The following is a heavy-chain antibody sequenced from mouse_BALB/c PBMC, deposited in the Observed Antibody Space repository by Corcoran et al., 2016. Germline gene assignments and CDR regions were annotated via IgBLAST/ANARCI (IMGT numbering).Heavy chain of an antibody. V-gene: IGHV9-3-1*01. Sequence: QIQLVQSGPELKKPGETVKISCKASGSSFTNDGLDRVKQAPGKGLKWMGWINTYTGEPTYADDFKGRFAFSFETSANTAYLQINNLKNEDTATYFCAREPTAMDYWGQGTSVTVSS. CDR3: AREPTAMDY. CDR2: INTYTGEP. J-gene: IGHJ4*01. CDR1: GSSFTNDG.